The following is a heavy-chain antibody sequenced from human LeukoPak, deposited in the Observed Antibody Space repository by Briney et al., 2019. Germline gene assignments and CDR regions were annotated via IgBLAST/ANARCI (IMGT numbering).Heavy chain of an antibody. V-gene: IGHV4-34*01. J-gene: IGHJ5*02. CDR2: INDSGST. CDR3: ARDYYSSGWYDLAQNWFDP. CDR1: SGSFGGYY. D-gene: IGHD6-19*01. Sequence: SETLSLTCAVYSGSFGGYYWSWIRQPPGKGLEWIGEINDSGSTNYIPSLKSRVTISVDRSKNQFSLKLRSVTAADTAVYYCARDYYSSGWYDLAQNWFDPWGQGTLVTVSS.